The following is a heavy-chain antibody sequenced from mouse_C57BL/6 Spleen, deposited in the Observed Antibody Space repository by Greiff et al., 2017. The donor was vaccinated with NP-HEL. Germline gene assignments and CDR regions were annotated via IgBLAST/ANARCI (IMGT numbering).Heavy chain of an antibody. J-gene: IGHJ4*01. CDR1: GFNIKDDY. V-gene: IGHV14-4*01. CDR3: TTLGGNYPSYAMDY. Sequence: EVQLQQSGAELVRPGASVKLSCTASGFNIKDDYMHWVKQRPEQGLEWIGWIDPENGDTEYASKFQGKATITADTSSNTAYLQLSSLTSEDTAGYYWTTLGGNYPSYAMDYWGQGTSVTVSS. D-gene: IGHD2-1*01. CDR2: IDPENGDT.